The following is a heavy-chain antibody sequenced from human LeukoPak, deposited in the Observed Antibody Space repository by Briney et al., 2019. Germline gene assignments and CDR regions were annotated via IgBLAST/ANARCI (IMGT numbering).Heavy chain of an antibody. V-gene: IGHV1-69*04. CDR1: GGTFSSYA. CDR2: IIPTLEVA. J-gene: IGHJ4*02. CDR3: ARVISGTWLWF. D-gene: IGHD1-14*01. Sequence: SVKVSCKASGGTFSSYAITWVRQAPGLGLEWMGRIIPTLEVANYAQKFQGRVTITADKSTSTAYMELSSLRPEDTAVYYCARVISGTWLWFWGQGTPVTVSS.